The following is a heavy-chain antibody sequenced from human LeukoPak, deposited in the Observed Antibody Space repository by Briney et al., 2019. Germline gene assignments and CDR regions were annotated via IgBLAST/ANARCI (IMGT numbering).Heavy chain of an antibody. CDR1: GGSISSYY. Sequence: SETLSLTCTVSGGSISSYYWSWIRQPPGKGLEWIGYIYYSGSTNYNPSLTSRVTISVDTSKNQFSLKLSSVTAADTAVYYCARDRPSGGFDYWGQGTLVTVSS. CDR2: IYYSGST. CDR3: ARDRPSGGFDY. J-gene: IGHJ4*02. D-gene: IGHD1-26*01. V-gene: IGHV4-59*01.